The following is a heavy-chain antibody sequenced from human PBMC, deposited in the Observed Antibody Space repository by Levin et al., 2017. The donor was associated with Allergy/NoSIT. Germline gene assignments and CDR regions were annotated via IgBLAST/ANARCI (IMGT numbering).Heavy chain of an antibody. CDR1: GYTFTGYY. J-gene: IGHJ5*02. Sequence: ASVKVSCKASGYTFTGYYMHWVRQAPGQGLEWMGRINPNSGGTNYAQKFQGRVTMTRDTSISTAYMELSRLRSDDTAVYYCAREVRGAYCSGGSCHNWFDPWGQGTLVTVSS. D-gene: IGHD2-15*01. V-gene: IGHV1-2*06. CDR2: INPNSGGT. CDR3: AREVRGAYCSGGSCHNWFDP.